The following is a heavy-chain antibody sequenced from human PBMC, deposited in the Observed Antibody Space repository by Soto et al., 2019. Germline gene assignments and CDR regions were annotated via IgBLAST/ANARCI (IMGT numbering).Heavy chain of an antibody. CDR2: ISSSSSYI. J-gene: IGHJ3*02. V-gene: IGHV3-21*01. CDR3: ARDGYCSGGSCYQYGDYVDNDAFDI. Sequence: EVQLVESGGGLVKPGGSLRLSCAASGFTFSSYSMNWVRQAPGKGLEWVSSISSSSSYIYYADSVKGRFTISRDNAKNSLYLQMNSLRAEDTAVYYCARDGYCSGGSCYQYGDYVDNDAFDIWGQGTMVTVSS. D-gene: IGHD2-15*01. CDR1: GFTFSSYS.